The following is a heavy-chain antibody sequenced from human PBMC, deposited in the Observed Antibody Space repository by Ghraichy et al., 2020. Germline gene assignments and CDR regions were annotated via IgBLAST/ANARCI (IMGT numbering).Heavy chain of an antibody. D-gene: IGHD3-22*01. CDR3: ARRGYYDSSFQD. CDR1: GGSISSSNYY. J-gene: IGHJ1*01. CDR2: IYYSGST. Sequence: SETLSLTCIVSGGSISSSNYYWGWIRQSPGKGLEWIGSIYYSGSTDYNPSLESRVTISADTSKNQFSLKLSSVTATDTAVYYCARRGYYDSSFQDWGQGTLVTVSS. V-gene: IGHV4-39*07.